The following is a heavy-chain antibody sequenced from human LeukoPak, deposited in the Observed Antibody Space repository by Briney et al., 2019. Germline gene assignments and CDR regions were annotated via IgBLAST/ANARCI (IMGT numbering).Heavy chain of an antibody. CDR2: IINSGGTV. CDR1: GFTFSIHG. V-gene: IGHV3-48*02. D-gene: IGHD3-10*01. CDR3: ARVGRGAYGMDV. J-gene: IGHJ6*02. Sequence: PGGSLRLSCAASGFTFSIHGMNWVRQAPGKGLEWVSYIINSGGTVYYTDSVQGRFTISRDNARNSLFLRMNSLRDEDTAVYYCARVGRGAYGMDVWGQGTTVTVSS.